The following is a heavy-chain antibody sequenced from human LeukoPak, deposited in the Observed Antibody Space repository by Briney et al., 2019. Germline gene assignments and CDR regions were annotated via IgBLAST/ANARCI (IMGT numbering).Heavy chain of an antibody. D-gene: IGHD6-19*01. CDR1: DGSISSSSYY. V-gene: IGHV4-39*07. CDR2: ISHSGNT. Sequence: SETLSLTCTVSDGSISSSSYYWGWIRQPPGKGLERIGYISHSGNTYYNPSLKSRVTISVDRSKNQFSLKLSSVTAADTAVYYCASISSSGWYFAGYWGQGTLVTVSS. J-gene: IGHJ4*02. CDR3: ASISSSGWYFAGY.